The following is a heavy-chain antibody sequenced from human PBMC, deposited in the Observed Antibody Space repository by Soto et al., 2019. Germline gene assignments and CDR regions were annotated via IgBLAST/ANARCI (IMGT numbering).Heavy chain of an antibody. J-gene: IGHJ6*02. CDR2: INAGNGNT. Sequence: ASVKVSCKASGYTFTSYAMHWVRQAPGQRLEWMGWINAGNGNTKYSQKFQGRVTITRDTSASTAYMELSSLRSEDTAVYYCARVWFAGSGGRLGTHNSYYGMDVWGQGTTVTVSS. D-gene: IGHD2-15*01. CDR1: GYTFTSYA. V-gene: IGHV1-3*01. CDR3: ARVWFAGSGGRLGTHNSYYGMDV.